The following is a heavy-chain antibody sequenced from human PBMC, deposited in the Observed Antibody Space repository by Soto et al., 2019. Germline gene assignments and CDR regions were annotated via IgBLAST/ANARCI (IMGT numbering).Heavy chain of an antibody. Sequence: GGSLRLSCAASGFTFSSYAMSWVRQAPGKGLEWVSAISGSGVSTYYADSVKGRYTISRDNSKNTLYLQMNSLTAEDSAVYYCAKTPTGDYYYYMDVWGKGTTVTVSS. CDR1: GFTFSSYA. J-gene: IGHJ6*03. CDR3: AKTPTGDYYYYMDV. V-gene: IGHV3-23*01. D-gene: IGHD7-27*01. CDR2: ISGSGVST.